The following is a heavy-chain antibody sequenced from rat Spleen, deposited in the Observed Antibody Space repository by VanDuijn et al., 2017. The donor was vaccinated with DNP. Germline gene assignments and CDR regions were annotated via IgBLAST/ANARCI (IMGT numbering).Heavy chain of an antibody. J-gene: IGHJ1*01. Sequence: EVKLVESGGGLVQPGRSLKLSCAASGFNFNDYWMGWVRQAPGKGLEWVASITNTGGNTYYPDFVKGRFTISRDNAKSTLYLQMNSLRSEDTTTYYCTRAATVVSPYYWYFDFWGPGTMVTVSS. CDR2: ITNTGGNT. D-gene: IGHD1-1*01. CDR3: TRAATVVSPYYWYFDF. V-gene: IGHV5-31*01. CDR1: GFNFNDYW.